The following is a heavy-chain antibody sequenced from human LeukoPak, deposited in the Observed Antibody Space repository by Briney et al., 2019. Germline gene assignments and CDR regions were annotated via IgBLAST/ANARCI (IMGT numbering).Heavy chain of an antibody. CDR2: IYYSGST. J-gene: IGHJ4*02. D-gene: IGHD3-22*01. Sequence: SETLSLTCTVSGGSISSYYWSWIRQPPGKGLEWIGYIYYSGSTNYNPSLKSRVTISVDTSKNQFSLKVRSVTAADTAVYYCARAGNGYYDSSGYYNYWGQGTLVTVSS. CDR3: ARAGNGYYDSSGYYNY. CDR1: GGSISSYY. V-gene: IGHV4-59*01.